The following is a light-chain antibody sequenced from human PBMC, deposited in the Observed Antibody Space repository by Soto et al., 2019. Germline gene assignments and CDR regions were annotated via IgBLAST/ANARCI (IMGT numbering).Light chain of an antibody. CDR1: QRVGSN. V-gene: IGKV3-15*01. J-gene: IGKJ5*01. Sequence: ELVLTQSPATLSVSPGERATLSCRASQRVGSNFLAGYQQKPGQAPRLLIYGISARAIGVPDRFSGSGSGTEFTLTISSLQSEDFAVYYCQQYTSWPITFGQGTRLEIK. CDR3: QQYTSWPIT. CDR2: GIS.